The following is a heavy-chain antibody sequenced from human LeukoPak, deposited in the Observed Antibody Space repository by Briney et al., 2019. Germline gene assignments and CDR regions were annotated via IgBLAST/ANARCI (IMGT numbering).Heavy chain of an antibody. CDR1: GGSISSYY. V-gene: IGHV4-4*07. J-gene: IGHJ4*02. Sequence: SETLSLTCTVSGGSISSYYWSWIRQPAGKGLEGIGRIYSGGSTNYNPSLKSRVTMSVDSSNNQFSLKLSSVTAADTAVFYCARENTGSYREFDYWGQGTLVTVSS. D-gene: IGHD1-26*01. CDR3: ARENTGSYREFDY. CDR2: IYSGGST.